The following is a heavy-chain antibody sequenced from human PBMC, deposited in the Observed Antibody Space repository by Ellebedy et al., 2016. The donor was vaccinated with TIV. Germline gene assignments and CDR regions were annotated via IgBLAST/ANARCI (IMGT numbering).Heavy chain of an antibody. CDR3: AKDAWEKARISWEHDY. J-gene: IGHJ4*02. CDR1: GFTFSSYA. CDR2: ISHTGSRT. Sequence: GESLKISCAASGFTFSSYAMRWFRQAPGKGLEWVSTISHTGSRTYYADSVEGRFTISRDNSKKTLYLQMNSLRADDTAAYYCAKDAWEKARISWEHDYWGQGTLVTVSS. V-gene: IGHV3-23*01. D-gene: IGHD5-24*01.